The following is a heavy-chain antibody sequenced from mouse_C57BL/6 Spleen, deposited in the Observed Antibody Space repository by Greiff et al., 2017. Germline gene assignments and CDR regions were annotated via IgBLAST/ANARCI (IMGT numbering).Heavy chain of an antibody. CDR1: GYTFTSYW. V-gene: IGHV1-69*01. CDR2: IDPSDSYT. J-gene: IGHJ3*01. CDR3: AVGFAY. Sequence: QVQLQQPGAELVMPGASVKLSCKASGYTFTSYWMHWVKQRPGQGLEWIGEIDPSDSYTNYNQKFKGKSTLTVDKSSSTAYMELRSLTSEDTAVYYCAVGFAYWGQGTLVTVSA.